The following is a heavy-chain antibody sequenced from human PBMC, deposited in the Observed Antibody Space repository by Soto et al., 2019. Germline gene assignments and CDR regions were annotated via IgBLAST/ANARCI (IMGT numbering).Heavy chain of an antibody. J-gene: IGHJ4*02. V-gene: IGHV3-7*01. CDR2: IKQDGSEK. CDR1: GFTFSSYW. D-gene: IGHD2-15*01. Sequence: GGSLRLSCAASGFTFSSYWMSWVRQAPGKGLEWVANIKQDGSEKYYVDSVKGRFTISRDNAKNSLYLQMNSLRAEDTAVYYCARDVRRSLKYFDYWGQGTLVTVSS. CDR3: ARDVRRSLKYFDY.